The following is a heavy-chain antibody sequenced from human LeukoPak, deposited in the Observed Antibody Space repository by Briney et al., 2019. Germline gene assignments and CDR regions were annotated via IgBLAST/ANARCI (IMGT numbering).Heavy chain of an antibody. Sequence: GGSLRLSCAASGFTVNTNYMSWVRQAPGKGLEWVSVVYRDDTTYYADSVKGRFTISRDNSKNTLYLQMSSLRAEDTAVYYCARAACDSGSYIVNHDYWGQGTLVTVSS. CDR1: GFTVNTNY. V-gene: IGHV3-53*01. D-gene: IGHD3-22*01. J-gene: IGHJ4*02. CDR2: VYRDDTT. CDR3: ARAACDSGSYIVNHDY.